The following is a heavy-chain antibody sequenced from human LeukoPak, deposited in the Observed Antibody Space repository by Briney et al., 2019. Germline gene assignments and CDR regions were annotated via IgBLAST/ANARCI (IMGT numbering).Heavy chain of an antibody. D-gene: IGHD1-26*01. V-gene: IGHV1-46*01. CDR2: INPSGGST. Sequence: ASVKVSCKASGYTFTSYYMHWVRQAPGQGLEWMGIINPSGGSTSYAQKFQDRVTITADESTGTAYMELSSLRSEDSAMYYCARWDAHYHEGDNWFDPWGQGTLVTVSS. J-gene: IGHJ5*02. CDR1: GYTFTSYY. CDR3: ARWDAHYHEGDNWFDP.